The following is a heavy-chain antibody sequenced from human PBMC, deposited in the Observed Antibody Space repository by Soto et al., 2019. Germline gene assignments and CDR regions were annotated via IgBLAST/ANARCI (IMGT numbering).Heavy chain of an antibody. J-gene: IGHJ4*02. V-gene: IGHV3-23*01. CDR3: AKAGDNWNDDWRGYYFDY. Sequence: PGGSLRLSCAASGFTFSSYAMSWVRQAPGKGLEWVSAISGSGGSTYYADSVKGRFTISRDNSKNTLYLQMNSLRAEDTAVYYCAKAGDNWNDDWRGYYFDYWGQGTLVTVSS. CDR1: GFTFSSYA. D-gene: IGHD1-20*01. CDR2: ISGSGGST.